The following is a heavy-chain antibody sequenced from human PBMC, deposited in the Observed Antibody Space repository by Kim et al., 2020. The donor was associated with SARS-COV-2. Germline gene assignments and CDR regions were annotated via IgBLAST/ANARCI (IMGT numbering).Heavy chain of an antibody. CDR1: GFPFSSYE. CDR2: ISGSGSTI. V-gene: IGHV3-48*03. D-gene: IGHD6-13*01. J-gene: IGHJ4*02. Sequence: GGSLRLSCAASGFPFSSYEMIWVRQAPGKGLEWVSYISGSGSTISYADSVKGRFTISRDNAKNSLLLQMNRLRAEDTAVYYCATKSGTEGSCWGQGTLVT. CDR3: ATKSGTEGSC.